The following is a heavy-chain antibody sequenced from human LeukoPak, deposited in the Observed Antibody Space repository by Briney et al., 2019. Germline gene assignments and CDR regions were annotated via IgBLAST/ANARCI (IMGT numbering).Heavy chain of an antibody. Sequence: QPGRSLRLSCAASGFTFSSYGMHWVRQAPGKGLEWVAVISYDGGNKYYADSVKGRFTISRDNAKNTVYLQMRSLRAEDTAMYYCVRATSGWNDRKFEYWGQGILVTVSS. CDR2: ISYDGGNK. J-gene: IGHJ4*02. D-gene: IGHD1-1*01. CDR3: VRATSGWNDRKFEY. CDR1: GFTFSSYG. V-gene: IGHV3-30*03.